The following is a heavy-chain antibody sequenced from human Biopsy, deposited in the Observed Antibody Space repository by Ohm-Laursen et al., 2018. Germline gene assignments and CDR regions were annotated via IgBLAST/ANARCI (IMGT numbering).Heavy chain of an antibody. Sequence: SLRLSCAASGFTFNSHELNWVRQAPGKGLEWVSAITVRADTTYYADSVRGRFTVSRDNSQNTLYLQMNSLRAEYTAIYYCAKGRVGNSGSLDIWGHGTMVTVSS. CDR2: ITVRADTT. CDR1: GFTFNSHE. V-gene: IGHV3-23*01. J-gene: IGHJ3*02. CDR3: AKGRVGNSGSLDI. D-gene: IGHD1-1*01.